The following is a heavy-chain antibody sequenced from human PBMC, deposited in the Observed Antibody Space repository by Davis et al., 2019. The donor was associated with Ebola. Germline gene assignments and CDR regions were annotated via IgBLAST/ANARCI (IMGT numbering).Heavy chain of an antibody. J-gene: IGHJ4*02. D-gene: IGHD6-13*01. Sequence: SCKASGGTFSSYAMHWVRQAPGKGLEWVAVISYDGSNKYYADSVKGRFTISRDNSKNTLYLQMNSLNAEDTAVYYCARGYGIAAAGTFDYWGQGTLVTVSS. CDR1: GGTFSSYA. CDR3: ARGYGIAAAGTFDY. CDR2: ISYDGSNK. V-gene: IGHV3-30-3*01.